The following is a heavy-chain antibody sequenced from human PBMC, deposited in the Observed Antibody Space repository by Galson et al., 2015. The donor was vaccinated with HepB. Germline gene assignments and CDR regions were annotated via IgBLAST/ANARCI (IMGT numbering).Heavy chain of an antibody. D-gene: IGHD3-10*01. V-gene: IGHV3-48*01. J-gene: IGHJ6*02. Sequence: SLRLSCAASGFTFSSYSMNWVRQAPGKGLEWVSYISSSSSTIYYADSVKGRFTISRDNAKNSLYLQMNSLRAEDTALYYCAKDLNDYGSGSYYKGRYYYYYGMDVWGQGTTVTVSS. CDR1: GFTFSSYS. CDR2: ISSSSSTI. CDR3: AKDLNDYGSGSYYKGRYYYYYGMDV.